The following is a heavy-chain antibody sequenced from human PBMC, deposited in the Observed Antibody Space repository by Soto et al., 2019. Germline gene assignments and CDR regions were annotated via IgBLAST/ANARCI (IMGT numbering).Heavy chain of an antibody. CDR1: GYTFTSYT. CDR2: ISANNGNI. J-gene: IGHJ6*02. CDR3: ARQKGINNYYGMDV. Sequence: ASVKVSCKASGYTFTSYTFSWVRQAPGQGLEWMGWISANNGNIRYAQKLQGRVTMTTDTSTGTVYVEVWSLRSDDTAVYYCARQKGINNYYGMDVWGQGTTVTVSS. V-gene: IGHV1-18*04. D-gene: IGHD3-10*01.